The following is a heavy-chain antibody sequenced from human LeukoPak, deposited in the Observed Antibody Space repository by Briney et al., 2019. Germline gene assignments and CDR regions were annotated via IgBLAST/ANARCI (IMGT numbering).Heavy chain of an antibody. V-gene: IGHV3-7*01. D-gene: IGHD3-22*01. CDR2: IKQDGSEK. Sequence: GGSLRLSCAASGFTFSSYWMSWVRQAPGKGLEWVANIKQDGSEKYYVDSVKGRFTISRGNAKNSLYLQMNSLRAEDTAVYYCARVAYYYDSSGYGVEYYYYYMDVWGKGTTVTVSS. CDR1: GFTFSSYW. CDR3: ARVAYYYDSSGYGVEYYYYYMDV. J-gene: IGHJ6*03.